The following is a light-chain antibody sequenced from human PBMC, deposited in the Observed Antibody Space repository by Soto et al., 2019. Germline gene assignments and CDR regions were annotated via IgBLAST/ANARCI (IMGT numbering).Light chain of an antibody. J-gene: IGKJ5*01. CDR1: QSVLSSSNNKNY. CDR3: QQYYGAPIT. CDR2: WAS. V-gene: IGKV4-1*01. Sequence: DFVMTQSPDSLAVSLGERATINCKSSQSVLSSSNNKNYLSWFQQKPGQPPKMLISWASTREAGVPDRFSGSGSGTDFTLTIGSLQAEDVAVYYCQQYYGAPITFGQGTRLEIK.